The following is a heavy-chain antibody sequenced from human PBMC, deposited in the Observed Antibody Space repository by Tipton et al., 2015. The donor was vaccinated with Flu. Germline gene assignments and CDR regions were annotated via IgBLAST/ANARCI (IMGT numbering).Heavy chain of an antibody. CDR3: ARDPYSNYPSGYFDY. CDR2: ISSSGSTI. D-gene: IGHD4-11*01. CDR1: GFTFSDYY. J-gene: IGHJ4*02. V-gene: IGHV3-11*01. Sequence: GSLRLSCAASGFTFSDYYMSWIRQAPGKGLEWVSYISSSGSTIYYADSVKGRFTISRDNAKNSLYLQMNSLRAEDTAVYYCARDPYSNYPSGYFDYWGQGTLVTVSS.